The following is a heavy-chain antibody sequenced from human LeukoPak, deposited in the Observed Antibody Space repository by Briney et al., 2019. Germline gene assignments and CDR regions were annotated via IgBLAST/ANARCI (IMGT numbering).Heavy chain of an antibody. V-gene: IGHV3-33*01. CDR2: IWYDGSNK. J-gene: IGHJ4*02. Sequence: PGRSLRLSRAASGFTFSSYGMHWVRQAPGKGLEWVAVIWYDGSNKYYADSVKGRFTISRDNSKNTLYLQMNSLRAEDTAVYYCARDTYSITMVRGQLDYWGQGTLVIVSS. CDR1: GFTFSSYG. CDR3: ARDTYSITMVRGQLDY. D-gene: IGHD3-10*01.